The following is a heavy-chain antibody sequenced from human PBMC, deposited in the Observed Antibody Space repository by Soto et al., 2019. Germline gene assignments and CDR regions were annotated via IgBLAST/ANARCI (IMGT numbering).Heavy chain of an antibody. Sequence: SETLSLTCTVSGGSISSYYWSWIRQPPGKGLEWIASIHYTGSTYYNPSLKSRVTISVDTSKNQFSLKLSSVTAADTAVYYCARGRKEYSSSWYVDWGQGTLVTVSS. CDR3: ARGRKEYSSSWYVD. CDR1: GGSISSYY. V-gene: IGHV4-39*01. J-gene: IGHJ4*02. D-gene: IGHD6-13*01. CDR2: IHYTGST.